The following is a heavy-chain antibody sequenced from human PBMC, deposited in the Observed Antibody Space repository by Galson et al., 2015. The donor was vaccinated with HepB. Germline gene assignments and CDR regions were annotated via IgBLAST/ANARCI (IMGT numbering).Heavy chain of an antibody. CDR2: INAGNGNT. D-gene: IGHD3-9*01. CDR3: ARGSELRYFDWLSEVRAGYFDY. J-gene: IGHJ4*02. V-gene: IGHV1-3*01. Sequence: SVKVSCKASEYTFTSYDVNWARQAPGQRLEWMGWINAGNGNTKYSQKFQGRVTITRDTSASTAYMELSSLRSEDTAVYYCARGSELRYFDWLSEVRAGYFDYWGQGTLVTVSS. CDR1: EYTFTSYD.